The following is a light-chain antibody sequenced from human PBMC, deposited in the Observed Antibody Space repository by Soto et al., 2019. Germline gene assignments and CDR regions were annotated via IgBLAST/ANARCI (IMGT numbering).Light chain of an antibody. CDR3: QQYFTSPWT. CDR2: WAS. CDR1: QSLLYTSSGRNY. V-gene: IGKV4-1*01. J-gene: IGKJ1*01. Sequence: DILMTQSPESLAVSLGERATITCKSSQSLLYTSSGRNYLAWFQQKPGQPPKLLIYWASVRESGVPDRFTGGGSATDFTLTISGVQAEDAAVYFCQQYFTSPWTFGQGTKVEI.